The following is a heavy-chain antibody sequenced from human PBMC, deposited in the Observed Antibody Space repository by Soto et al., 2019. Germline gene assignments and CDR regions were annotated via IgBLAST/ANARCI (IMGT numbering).Heavy chain of an antibody. Sequence: QVQLQESGPGLVKPSGTLSLTCAVSGGSISSSNWWSWVRQPPGKGLEWIGEMYHSGRTNHNPSLKSRVTISVDKSKNQFSLKLSSVTAADTAVYYCARAHCSGGSCYSVQHWFDPWGQGTLVTVSS. CDR1: GGSISSSNW. CDR3: ARAHCSGGSCYSVQHWFDP. CDR2: MYHSGRT. V-gene: IGHV4-4*02. D-gene: IGHD2-15*01. J-gene: IGHJ5*02.